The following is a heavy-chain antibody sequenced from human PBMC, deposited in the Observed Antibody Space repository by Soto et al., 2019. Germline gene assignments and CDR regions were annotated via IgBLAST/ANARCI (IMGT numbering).Heavy chain of an antibody. CDR1: GGSISSGGYS. J-gene: IGHJ5*02. D-gene: IGHD2-2*01. V-gene: IGHV4-30-2*01. Sequence: PSETLSLTCAVSGGSISSGGYSWSWIRQPPGKGLEWIGYIYHSGSTYYNPSLKSRVTISVDRSKNQFSLKLSSVTAADTAVYYCARGGSGGYCSSTRCQPNWFDPWGQGTLVTVSS. CDR2: IYHSGST. CDR3: ARGGSGGYCSSTRCQPNWFDP.